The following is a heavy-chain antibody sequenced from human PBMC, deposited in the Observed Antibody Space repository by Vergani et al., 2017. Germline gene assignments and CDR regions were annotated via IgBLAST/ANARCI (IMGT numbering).Heavy chain of an antibody. V-gene: IGHV4-39*01. CDR1: NDSVSNTFYY. CDR2: IYYSGST. Sequence: QVQLQESGPGLVKPSETLSLTCTVSNDSVSNTFYYWGWIRQTPGKGLEWIGSIYYSGSTYYNPSLGSLVTMSVDTSKSQFSLKLSSVTPADTAVYYCTRRWAVVAADNWFGPWGQGTLVTVSS. D-gene: IGHD2-15*01. J-gene: IGHJ5*01. CDR3: TRRWAVVAADNWFGP.